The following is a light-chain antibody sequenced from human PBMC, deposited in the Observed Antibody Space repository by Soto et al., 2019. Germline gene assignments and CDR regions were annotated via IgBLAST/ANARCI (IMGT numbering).Light chain of an antibody. CDR3: SSNTAQFTYV. Sequence: QSALTQPASVSGSPGQSITISCTGTSRDVGAYNYVSWYQHHPGKAPHLLIYQVTYRPSGVSPRFAGSKSGNTASLTISGLQPEDEAVYYCSSNTAQFTYVFGTGTKLTVL. J-gene: IGLJ1*01. CDR2: QVT. CDR1: SRDVGAYNY. V-gene: IGLV2-14*01.